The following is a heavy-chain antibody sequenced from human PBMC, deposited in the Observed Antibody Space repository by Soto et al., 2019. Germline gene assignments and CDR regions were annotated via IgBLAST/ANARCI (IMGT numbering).Heavy chain of an antibody. Sequence: SETLSLTCPVSGGSITRCSSSWIKQPPGKGLEWIGCIYYSGSTNYNPSLKSRVTISVDTSKNQFSLKLSPVTAADTAVYYCARHEYYYGSGSYSAGFDPWGQGTLVTVSS. J-gene: IGHJ5*02. CDR3: ARHEYYYGSGSYSAGFDP. CDR1: GGSITRCS. V-gene: IGHV4-59*08. D-gene: IGHD3-10*01. CDR2: IYYSGST.